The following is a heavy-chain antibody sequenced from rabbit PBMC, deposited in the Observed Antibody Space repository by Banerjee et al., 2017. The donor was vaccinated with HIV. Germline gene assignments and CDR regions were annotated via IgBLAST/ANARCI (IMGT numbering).Heavy chain of an antibody. CDR3: TRYNDGYDWAFDP. CDR2: INTGSGST. CDR1: GFSFSSYYY. D-gene: IGHD6-1*01. J-gene: IGHJ2*01. V-gene: IGHV1S40*01. Sequence: QSLEESGGGLVQPEGSLTLTCTASGFSFSSYYYICWVRQAPGKGLEWIGYINTGSGSTWYANWAKGRFTISKTSSTTVTLQMTSLTAADTATYFCTRYNDGYDWAFDPWGPGTLVTVS.